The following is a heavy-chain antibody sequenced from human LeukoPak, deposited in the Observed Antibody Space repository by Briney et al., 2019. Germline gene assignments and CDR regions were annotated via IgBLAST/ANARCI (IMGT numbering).Heavy chain of an antibody. Sequence: PSETLSLTCAVYGGSFSGYWSWIRQPPGKGLEWIGEINHTGSTNYNPSLKSRVTISVGTSKNQFSLKLSSVTAADTAVYYCARYVAVTTKYYFDYWGQGTLVTVSS. V-gene: IGHV4-34*01. CDR3: ARYVAVTTKYYFDY. CDR2: INHTGST. CDR1: GGSFSGY. D-gene: IGHD2-21*02. J-gene: IGHJ4*02.